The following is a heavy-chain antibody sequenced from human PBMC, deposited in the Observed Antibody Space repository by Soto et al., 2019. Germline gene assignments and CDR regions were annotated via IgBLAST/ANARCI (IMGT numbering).Heavy chain of an antibody. CDR1: GFTFRSYG. V-gene: IGHV3-30*18. CDR2: ISYDGSNK. J-gene: IGHJ4*02. Sequence: QVQLVESGGGVVQPGRSLRLSCAASGFTFRSYGMHWVRQAPGKGLEWVAVISYDGSNKYYADSVKGRFTISRDNSKNTLYLQMNSLRAEDTAVYYCAKDIWSSGWYHFDYWGQGTLVTVSS. D-gene: IGHD6-19*01. CDR3: AKDIWSSGWYHFDY.